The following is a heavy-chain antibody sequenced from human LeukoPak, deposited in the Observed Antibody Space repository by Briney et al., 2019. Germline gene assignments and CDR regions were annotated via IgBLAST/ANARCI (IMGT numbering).Heavy chain of an antibody. D-gene: IGHD1-26*01. V-gene: IGHV3-23*01. CDR2: ISGSGGST. J-gene: IGHJ4*02. CDR3: AKLKYSGSTPFDY. Sequence: PGGSLRLSCAASGFTFSSYAMSWVRQAPGRGLEWVSAISGSGGSTYYADSVKGRFTISRDNSKNTLYLQMNSLRAEDTAVYYCAKLKYSGSTPFDYWGQGTLVTVSS. CDR1: GFTFSSYA.